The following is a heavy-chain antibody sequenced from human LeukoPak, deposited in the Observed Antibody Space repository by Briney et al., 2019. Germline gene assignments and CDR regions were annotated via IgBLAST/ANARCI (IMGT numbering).Heavy chain of an antibody. Sequence: GGSLRLSCAASGFTFSSYGMHWVRQAPGKGLEWVAVISYDGSNKYYADSVKGRFTISRDNSKNTLYLQMNSLRAEDTAVYYCAKRPYYYDSSGRGHFDYWGQGTLVTVSS. CDR3: AKRPYYYDSSGRGHFDY. D-gene: IGHD3-22*01. CDR2: ISYDGSNK. J-gene: IGHJ4*02. V-gene: IGHV3-30*18. CDR1: GFTFSSYG.